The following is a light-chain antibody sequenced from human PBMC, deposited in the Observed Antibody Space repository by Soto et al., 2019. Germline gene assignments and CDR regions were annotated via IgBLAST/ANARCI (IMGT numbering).Light chain of an antibody. CDR3: QQLNSYPLT. CDR2: AAS. V-gene: IGKV1-9*01. J-gene: IGKJ5*01. Sequence: DIQMTQSPSSLSASVGDRVTITCRASQTISTYLNWYQQKPGKAPNLLIYAASTLQSGVPSRFSGSGSGTEFTLTISSLQPEDFATYYCQQLNSYPLTFGQGTRLENK. CDR1: QTISTY.